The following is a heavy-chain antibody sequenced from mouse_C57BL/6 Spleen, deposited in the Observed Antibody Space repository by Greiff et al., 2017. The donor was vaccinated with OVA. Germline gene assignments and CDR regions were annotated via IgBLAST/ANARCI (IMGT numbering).Heavy chain of an antibody. J-gene: IGHJ4*01. D-gene: IGHD2-5*01. CDR1: GYTFTSYW. CDR3: ARPPFYYSNLDYAMDY. CDR2: INPSNGGT. V-gene: IGHV1-53*01. Sequence: VQLQQPGTELVKPGASVKLSCKASGYTFTSYWMHWVKQRPGQGLEWIGNINPSNGGTNYNEKVKSKATLTVDNSSSTAYMQLSSLTSEDSAVYYCARPPFYYSNLDYAMDYWGQGTSVTVSS.